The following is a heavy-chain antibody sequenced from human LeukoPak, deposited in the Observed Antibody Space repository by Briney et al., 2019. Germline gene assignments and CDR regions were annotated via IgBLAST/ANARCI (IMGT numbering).Heavy chain of an antibody. Sequence: PGGSLRLSCAASGFTFSSYWMSWVRQAPGKGLEWVANIKQDGSEKYYVDSVKGRFTISRDNSKNTLYLQMNSLRAEDTAVYYCARARSSSSWFYYFDYWGQGTLVTVSS. CDR3: ARARSSSSWFYYFDY. D-gene: IGHD6-13*01. CDR2: IKQDGSEK. V-gene: IGHV3-7*01. CDR1: GFTFSSYW. J-gene: IGHJ4*02.